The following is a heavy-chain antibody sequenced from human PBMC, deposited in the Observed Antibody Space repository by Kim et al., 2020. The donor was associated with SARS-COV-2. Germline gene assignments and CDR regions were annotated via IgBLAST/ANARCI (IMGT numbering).Heavy chain of an antibody. CDR1: GGTFSSYA. Sequence: SVKVSCKASGGTFSSYAISWVRQAPGQGLEWMGGIIPIFGTANYAQKFQGRVTITADESTSTAYMELSSLRSEDTAVYYCARSQRGIVVVPAANYYYYGMDVWGQGTTVTVSS. CDR3: ARSQRGIVVVPAANYYYYGMDV. CDR2: IIPIFGTA. V-gene: IGHV1-69*13. D-gene: IGHD2-2*01. J-gene: IGHJ6*02.